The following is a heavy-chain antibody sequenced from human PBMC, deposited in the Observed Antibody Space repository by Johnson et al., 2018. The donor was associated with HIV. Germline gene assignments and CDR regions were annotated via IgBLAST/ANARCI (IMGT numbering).Heavy chain of an antibody. CDR1: GFTFSNAW. CDR2: IKSKTDGGTT. V-gene: IGHV3-15*01. Sequence: VQLVESGGGLVKPGGSLRLSCAASGFTFSNAWMSWVRQAPGKGLEWVGRIKSKTDGGTTDYAAPVKGRFTISRYDSKNTLYLQMNSLRAEDTAVYYCAKEFIAHDLPAGAFDIWGQGTMVTVSS. J-gene: IGHJ3*02. CDR3: AKEFIAHDLPAGAFDI. D-gene: IGHD6-13*01.